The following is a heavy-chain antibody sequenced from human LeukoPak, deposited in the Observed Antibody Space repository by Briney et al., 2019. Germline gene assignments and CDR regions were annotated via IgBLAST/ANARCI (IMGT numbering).Heavy chain of an antibody. J-gene: IGHJ4*02. V-gene: IGHV3-30*18. Sequence: GRSLRLSCAASGFTFSSYGMHWVRQAPGKGLEWVAVISYDGSNKYYADSVKGRFTISRDNSKNTLYLQMNGLRAEDTAVYYCANSYYDILTGYYSEITYWGQGTLVTVSS. CDR1: GFTFSSYG. CDR3: ANSYYDILTGYYSEITY. CDR2: ISYDGSNK. D-gene: IGHD3-9*01.